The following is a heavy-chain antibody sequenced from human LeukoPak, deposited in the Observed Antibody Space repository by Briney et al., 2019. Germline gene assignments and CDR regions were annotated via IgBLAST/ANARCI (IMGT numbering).Heavy chain of an antibody. J-gene: IGHJ3*02. CDR1: GYTFTGYY. CDR3: PRATHYDSSGYYFHDAFDI. D-gene: IGHD3-22*01. CDR2: INPNSGGT. Sequence: ASVKVSCKASGYTFTGYYMHWVRQAPGQGLEWMGWINPNSGGTNYAQKFQGRVTMTRDTSISTAYMELSRLRSDDTAVYYCPRATHYDSSGYYFHDAFDIWGQGTMVTVSS. V-gene: IGHV1-2*02.